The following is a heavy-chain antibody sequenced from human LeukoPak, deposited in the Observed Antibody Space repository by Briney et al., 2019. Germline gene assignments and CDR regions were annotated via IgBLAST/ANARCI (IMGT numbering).Heavy chain of an antibody. Sequence: SGPTLVNPTQTLTLTCTFSGFSLSTTGVGVGWIRQPPGKALEWLVFIYWDDDKRYSPSLKTRLTITKDTSKNQVVLTMTNMDPVDTATYYCARIRSGSYSMDYWGQGTLVIVSS. J-gene: IGHJ4*02. CDR2: IYWDDDK. CDR3: ARIRSGSYSMDY. CDR1: GFSLSTTGVG. D-gene: IGHD1-26*01. V-gene: IGHV2-5*02.